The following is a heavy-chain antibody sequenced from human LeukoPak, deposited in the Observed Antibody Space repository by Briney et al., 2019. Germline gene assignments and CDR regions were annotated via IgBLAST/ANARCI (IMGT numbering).Heavy chain of an antibody. CDR2: IYYSGST. J-gene: IGHJ4*02. D-gene: IGHD5-12*01. V-gene: IGHV4-59*01. CDR3: ARGVATVDSFDY. CDR1: GGSISSYY. Sequence: SETLSLTCTVSGGSISSYYWSWIRQPPGKGLEWIGYIYYSGSTNYNPSLKSRVTISVDKSKNQFSLKLSSVTAADTAVYYCARGVATVDSFDYWGQGTLVTVSS.